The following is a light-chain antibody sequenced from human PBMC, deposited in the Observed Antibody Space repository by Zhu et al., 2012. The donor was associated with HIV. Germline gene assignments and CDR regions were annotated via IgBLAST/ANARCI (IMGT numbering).Light chain of an antibody. Sequence: EIVLTQSPDTLSLSPGDRATIDCRASQSVSSNYVIWYQQKPGQAPRPLIYGASDRASGVPDRFSGSGSGTDFTLTISRLEPEDFAVYYCRQYDHSWTFGQGTKVEIK. CDR2: GAS. CDR1: QSVSSNY. J-gene: IGKJ1*01. V-gene: IGKV3-20*01. CDR3: RQYDHSWT.